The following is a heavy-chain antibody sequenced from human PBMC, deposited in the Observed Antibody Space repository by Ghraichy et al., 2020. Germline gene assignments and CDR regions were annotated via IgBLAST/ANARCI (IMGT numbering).Heavy chain of an antibody. CDR1: GFSFDTYT. CDR2: ISSSGGS. J-gene: IGHJ5*02. Sequence: GGSLRLSCAASGFSFDTYTMHWIRQAPGKGLEWVSSISSSGGSFYADSAKGRFTISRDNAKNSLYLQMNSLRSEDTGVYYCARDAQTAQTFYTFWSGVGPPLHWVDPWGQGTLVTVSS. D-gene: IGHD3-3*01. CDR3: ARDAQTAQTFYTFWSGVGPPLHWVDP. V-gene: IGHV3-21*01.